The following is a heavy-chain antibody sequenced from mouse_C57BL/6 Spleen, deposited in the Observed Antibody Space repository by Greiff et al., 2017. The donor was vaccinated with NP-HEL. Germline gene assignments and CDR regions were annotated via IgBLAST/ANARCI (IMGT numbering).Heavy chain of an antibody. D-gene: IGHD2-4*01. CDR2: IRNKANGYTT. V-gene: IGHV7-3*01. J-gene: IGHJ3*01. Sequence: EVKLMESGGGLVQPGGSLSLSCAASGFTFTDYYMSWVRQPPGKALEWLGFIRNKANGYTTEYSASVKGRFTISRDNSQSILYLQMNALRAEDSATYYCARSTMITTFAYWGQGTLVTVSA. CDR1: GFTFTDYY. CDR3: ARSTMITTFAY.